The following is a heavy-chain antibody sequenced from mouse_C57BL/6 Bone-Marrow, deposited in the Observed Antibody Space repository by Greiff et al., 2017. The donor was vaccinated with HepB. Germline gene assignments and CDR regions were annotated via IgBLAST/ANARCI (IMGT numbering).Heavy chain of an antibody. Sequence: VQLVESGPELVKPGASVKISCKASGYAFSSSWMNWVKQRPGKGLEWIGRIYPGDGDTNYNGKFKGKATLTADKSSSTAYMQLSSLTSEDSAVYYCAPYYDGSSHWYFDVWGTGTTVTVSS. CDR3: APYYDGSSHWYFDV. CDR2: IYPGDGDT. CDR1: GYAFSSSW. V-gene: IGHV1-82*01. D-gene: IGHD1-1*01. J-gene: IGHJ1*03.